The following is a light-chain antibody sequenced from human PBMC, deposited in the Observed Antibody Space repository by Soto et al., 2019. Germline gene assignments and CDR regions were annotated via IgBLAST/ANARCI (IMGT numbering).Light chain of an antibody. Sequence: DIQMTQSPSSLSASVGDTVTITCQASQDISTYLNWYQHKPGKAPKLLIYDASTLETGAPSRFSGSGSGADFTLTISSLRPEDIATYYCQQYDTLFTFRQGTRLEI. J-gene: IGKJ5*01. CDR2: DAS. V-gene: IGKV1-33*01. CDR3: QQYDTLFT. CDR1: QDISTY.